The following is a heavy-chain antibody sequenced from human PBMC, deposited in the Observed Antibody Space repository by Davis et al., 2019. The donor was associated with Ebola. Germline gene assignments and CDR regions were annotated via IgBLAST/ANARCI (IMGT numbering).Heavy chain of an antibody. CDR1: GYTFTSYA. Sequence: ASVKVSCKASGYTFTSYAMHWVRQAPGQRLEWMGWINAGNGNTKYSQKFQGRVTITRDTSASTAYMELSSLRSDDTAVYYCARAEYSKTGGVWFDPWGQGTLVTVSS. CDR2: INAGNGNT. D-gene: IGHD6-6*01. CDR3: ARAEYSKTGGVWFDP. V-gene: IGHV1-3*01. J-gene: IGHJ5*02.